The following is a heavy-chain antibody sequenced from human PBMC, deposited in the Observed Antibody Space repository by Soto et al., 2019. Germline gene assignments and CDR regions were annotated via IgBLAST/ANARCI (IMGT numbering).Heavy chain of an antibody. CDR3: ARRGDSGGWFDP. J-gene: IGHJ5*02. CDR1: GGSISSYY. CDR2: IYYSGST. Sequence: SETLSLTCTVSGGSISSYYWSWIRQPPGKGLEWIGYIYYSGSTNYNPSLKSRVTISVDTSKNQFSLKLSSVTAVDTAVYYCARRGDSGGWFDPWGQGTLVTVSS. V-gene: IGHV4-59*01. D-gene: IGHD3-22*01.